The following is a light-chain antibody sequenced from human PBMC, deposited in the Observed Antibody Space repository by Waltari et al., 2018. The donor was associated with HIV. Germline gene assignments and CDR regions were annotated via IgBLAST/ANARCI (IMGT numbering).Light chain of an antibody. CDR2: SDN. Sequence: QSVLTQPPSASGTPGQRVTISCSGSSSNSGRNAVNWFRHLSGTAPRLLIHSDNQRPSGVPDRVSGSKSGTSASLAITGLQSEDEAVYYCASWDDSLSALLFGGGTRLTVL. CDR1: SSNSGRNA. CDR3: ASWDDSLSALL. J-gene: IGLJ2*01. V-gene: IGLV1-44*01.